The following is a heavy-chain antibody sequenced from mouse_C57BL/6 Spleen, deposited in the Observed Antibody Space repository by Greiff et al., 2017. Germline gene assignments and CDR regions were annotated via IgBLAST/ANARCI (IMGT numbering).Heavy chain of an antibody. CDR3: ARADDYDWCAY. CDR1: GYAFSSSW. V-gene: IGHV1-82*01. J-gene: IGHJ3*01. Sequence: VQLQQSGPELVKPGASVKISCKASGYAFSSSWMNWVKQRPGKGLEWIGRIYPGDGAPNYNGKFKGKATLTADKSSSTASMQLSILTSEDSAVYFCARADDYDWCAYWGQGTLVTVSA. CDR2: IYPGDGAP. D-gene: IGHD2-4*01.